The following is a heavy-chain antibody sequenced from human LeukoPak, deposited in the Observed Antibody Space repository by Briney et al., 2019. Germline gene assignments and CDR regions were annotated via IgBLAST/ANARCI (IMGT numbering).Heavy chain of an antibody. D-gene: IGHD3-10*01. CDR3: NRVTGDYYGSDEIYYFDY. Sequence: GGSLRLSCTASGFTFGDYAMSWFRQAPGKGLEWVGFTRSKAYGGTTEYAASVKGRFTISRDDSKSIAYLQMNSLKTEDTAVYYCNRVTGDYYGSDEIYYFDYWGQGTLVTVSS. CDR2: TRSKAYGGTT. V-gene: IGHV3-49*03. CDR1: GFTFGDYA. J-gene: IGHJ4*02.